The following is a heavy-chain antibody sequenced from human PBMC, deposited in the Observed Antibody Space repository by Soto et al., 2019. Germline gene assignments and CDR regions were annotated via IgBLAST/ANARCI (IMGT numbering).Heavy chain of an antibody. J-gene: IGHJ4*02. V-gene: IGHV3-74*03. Sequence: PGGFLRLSCAASGLTFRSYWMHWVRQAPGKGLVWVSRINTDGSVAMYVDSVKGRFTISRDNAKNTLYLHMNSLRAEDTAVYYCVRWERGTAVESTAHYFDYWGQGALVTVSS. CDR1: GLTFRSYW. CDR3: VRWERGTAVESTAHYFDY. D-gene: IGHD4-17*01. CDR2: INTDGSVA.